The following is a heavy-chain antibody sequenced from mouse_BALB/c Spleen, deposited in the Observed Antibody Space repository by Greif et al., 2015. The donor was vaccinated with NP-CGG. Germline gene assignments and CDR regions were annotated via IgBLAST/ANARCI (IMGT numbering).Heavy chain of an antibody. D-gene: IGHD1-2*01. CDR3: ARPRTASYAMDY. CDR2: INPDSSTI. CDR1: GFDFSRYW. Sequence: EVQLQQSGGGLVQPGGSLKLSCAASGFDFSRYWMSWVRQAPGKGLEWIGEINPDSSTINYTPSLKDKFIISRDNAKNTLYLQMSKVRSEDTALYYCARPRTASYAMDYWGQGTSVTVSS. J-gene: IGHJ4*01. V-gene: IGHV4-1*02.